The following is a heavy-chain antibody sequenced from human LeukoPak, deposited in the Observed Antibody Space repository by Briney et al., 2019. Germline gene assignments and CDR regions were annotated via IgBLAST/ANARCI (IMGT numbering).Heavy chain of an antibody. CDR2: INHSGST. Sequence: SETLSLTCAVYGGSFSGYYWSWIRQPPGKGLEWIGEINHSGSTNYNPSLKSRVTISVDTSKNQFSLKLSSVTAADTSVYYCARLNGDIVVVPAAGYYYYGMDVWGQGTTVTVSS. J-gene: IGHJ6*02. V-gene: IGHV4-34*01. CDR1: GGSFSGYY. CDR3: ARLNGDIVVVPAAGYYYYGMDV. D-gene: IGHD2-2*01.